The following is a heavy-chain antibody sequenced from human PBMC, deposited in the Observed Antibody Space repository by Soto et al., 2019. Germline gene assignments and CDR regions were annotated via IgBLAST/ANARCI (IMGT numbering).Heavy chain of an antibody. D-gene: IGHD3-22*01. CDR2: INHSGST. J-gene: IGHJ4*02. V-gene: IGHV4-34*01. CDR3: AMLYYYDSSGYFDY. Sequence: SETLSLTCAVYGGSFSGYYWSWIRQPPGKGLEWIGEINHSGSTNYNPSLKSRVTISVDTSKNQFPLKLSSVTAADTAVYYCAMLYYYDSSGYFDYWGQGTLVTVSS. CDR1: GGSFSGYY.